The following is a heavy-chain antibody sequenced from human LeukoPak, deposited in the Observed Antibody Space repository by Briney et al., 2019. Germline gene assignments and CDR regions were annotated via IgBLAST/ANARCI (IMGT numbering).Heavy chain of an antibody. Sequence: SETLSLTCTVSGGSISSSSYYWGWIRQPPGKGLEWIGYIYYSGSTNYNPSLKSRVTISVDTSKNQFSLKLSSVTAADTAVYYCARTWNDVAMVAFDIWGQGTMVTVSS. J-gene: IGHJ3*02. V-gene: IGHV4-61*05. CDR2: IYYSGST. CDR3: ARTWNDVAMVAFDI. CDR1: GGSISSSSYY. D-gene: IGHD1-1*01.